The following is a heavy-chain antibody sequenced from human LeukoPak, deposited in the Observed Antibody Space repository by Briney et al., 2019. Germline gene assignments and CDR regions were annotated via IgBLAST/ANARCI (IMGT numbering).Heavy chain of an antibody. CDR1: GGTFSDNA. CDR2: INPSGGFT. CDR3: TREGYSRGWYSY. Sequence: ASVKVSCKASGGTFSDNAISWVRQAPGQRLEWMGIINPSGGFTSYAQKFQGRVTMTRDTSTSTIYMELNSLRLEDTAVYYCTREGYSRGWYSYWGQGTLVTVSS. D-gene: IGHD6-19*01. V-gene: IGHV1-46*01. J-gene: IGHJ4*02.